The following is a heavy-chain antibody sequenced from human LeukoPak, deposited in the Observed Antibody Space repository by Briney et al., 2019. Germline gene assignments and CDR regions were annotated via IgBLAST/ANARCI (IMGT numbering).Heavy chain of an antibody. CDR3: AREGAVAGPGPEYFQH. Sequence: GGSLRLSCAASGFTFSSYAMSWVRQAPGKGLEWVSAISGSGGSTCYADSVKGRFTISRDNAKNSLYLQMNSLRAEDTAVYYCAREGAVAGPGPEYFQHWGQGTLVTVSS. J-gene: IGHJ1*01. CDR2: ISGSGGST. CDR1: GFTFSSYA. V-gene: IGHV3-23*01. D-gene: IGHD6-19*01.